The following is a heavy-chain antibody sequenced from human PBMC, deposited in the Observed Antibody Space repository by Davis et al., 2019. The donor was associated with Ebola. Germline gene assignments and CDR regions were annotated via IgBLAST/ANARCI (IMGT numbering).Heavy chain of an antibody. D-gene: IGHD3-22*01. Sequence: PSETLSLTCTVSGVSISRGGSYWTWIRQHPGKGLEWSGYIYYSSSTYYKPSLKSRVTISLNTSKNQFPLNLSSVTAADTAVYYCARDLRYDSSGSDYYFYMDVWGKGTTVTVSS. CDR3: ARDLRYDSSGSDYYFYMDV. V-gene: IGHV4-31*03. CDR1: GVSISRGGSY. CDR2: IYYSSST. J-gene: IGHJ6*03.